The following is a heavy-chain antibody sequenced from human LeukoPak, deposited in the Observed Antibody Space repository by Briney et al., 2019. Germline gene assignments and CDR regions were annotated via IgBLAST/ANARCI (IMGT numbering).Heavy chain of an antibody. D-gene: IGHD2-15*01. CDR3: SVNYCSGASCYMF. CDR1: GFSFSGSA. J-gene: IGHJ4*02. V-gene: IGHV3-73*01. Sequence: GGSLRLSCAASGFSFSGSAMHWVRQASGKGLEWVGRIRSKTNNYATAYAASMKGKFTISRDDSKNTAYLQMNSLKTEDTAVYYCSVNYCSGASCYMFWGQGTLVTVSS. CDR2: IRSKTNNYAT.